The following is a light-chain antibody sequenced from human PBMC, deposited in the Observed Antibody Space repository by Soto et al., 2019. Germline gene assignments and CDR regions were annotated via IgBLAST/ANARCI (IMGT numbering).Light chain of an antibody. CDR1: QSVSSNY. CDR2: GAS. V-gene: IGKV3-20*01. CDR3: QQYGSSPLT. Sequence: EIVLTQSPGTLSLSPGERATLSCRASQSVSSNYLAWYQQKPGQAPSLLIYGASSRATGIPDRFSGSGSGTDFTLTISRLEPEDFAVYYCQQYGSSPLTFGTGTKVDIK. J-gene: IGKJ3*01.